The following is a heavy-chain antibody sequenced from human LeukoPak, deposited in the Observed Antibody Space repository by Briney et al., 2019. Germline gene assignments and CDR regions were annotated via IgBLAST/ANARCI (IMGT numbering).Heavy chain of an antibody. CDR2: IFPGDSDT. CDR3: ARHPIPTYGDYGFDY. D-gene: IGHD4-17*01. Sequence: GGSPEISWKGSGYLFTSYWIGWVRQMPGKGLEGIGIIFPGDSDTRYSPSFQGQVTISADKSISTAYLQWSSLKPSDTAMYYCARHPIPTYGDYGFDYWGQRTLVTVSS. CDR1: GYLFTSYW. V-gene: IGHV5-51*01. J-gene: IGHJ4*02.